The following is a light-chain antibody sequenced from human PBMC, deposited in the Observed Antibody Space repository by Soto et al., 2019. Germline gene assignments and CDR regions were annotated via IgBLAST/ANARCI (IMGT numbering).Light chain of an antibody. V-gene: IGKV3-20*01. CDR2: DAS. Sequence: DIVMTQSPGTLSLSPGERANLSCRASQRISSTYLTWYHQKPGQAPRLLIYDASRRATGIPDRFSGSGSGTDFSLTISRLEPEDFAVYYCQHYDSARWTFGLGTKVDIK. CDR3: QHYDSARWT. CDR1: QRISSTY. J-gene: IGKJ1*01.